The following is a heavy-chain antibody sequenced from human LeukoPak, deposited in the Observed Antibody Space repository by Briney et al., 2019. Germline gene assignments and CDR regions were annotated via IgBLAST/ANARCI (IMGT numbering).Heavy chain of an antibody. V-gene: IGHV5-51*01. D-gene: IGHD4-17*01. CDR3: ARFVVNYADGRAYYYFDH. CDR1: GYHFPDIW. CDR2: IDPDDSDT. J-gene: IGHJ4*02. Sequence: GGPLNISCQASGYHFPDIWLTWVRQMPGKGLEWMGIIDPDDSDTRYSPSFQGHITFSADKSSNTASLHWSSLQASDTAIYYCARFVVNYADGRAYYYFDHWGQGTLVTVSP.